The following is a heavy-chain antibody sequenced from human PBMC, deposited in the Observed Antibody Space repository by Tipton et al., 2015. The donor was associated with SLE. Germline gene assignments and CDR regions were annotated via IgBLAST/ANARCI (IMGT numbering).Heavy chain of an antibody. CDR1: GGSISSYY. D-gene: IGHD2-2*01. J-gene: IGHJ6*03. CDR2: IYYSGST. V-gene: IGHV4-59*01. Sequence: TLSLTCTVSGGSISSYYWSWIRRPPGKGLEWIGYIYYSGSTNYNPSLKSRVTISVDTSKNQFSLKLSSVTAADTAVYYCARGYQLPLGPYYYYYMDVWGKGTTVTVSS. CDR3: ARGYQLPLGPYYYYYMDV.